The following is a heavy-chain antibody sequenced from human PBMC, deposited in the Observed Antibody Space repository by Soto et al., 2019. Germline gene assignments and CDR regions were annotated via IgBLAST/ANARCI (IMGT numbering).Heavy chain of an antibody. Sequence: AGPTLANPTRTLTLTCIFSGFSLRPRGLRVGRIRQPPGPALEWLGCIYWNGDKRYSPYLKSRLTLTTGLSKNQAVVTMPNIDPVDTATYYCAKSGSSGGYGWSDPCGQGPLVTVS. J-gene: IGHJ5*02. D-gene: IGHD6-19*01. CDR2: IYWNGDK. CDR3: AKSGSSGGYGWSDP. V-gene: IGHV2-5*01. CDR1: GFSLRPRGLR.